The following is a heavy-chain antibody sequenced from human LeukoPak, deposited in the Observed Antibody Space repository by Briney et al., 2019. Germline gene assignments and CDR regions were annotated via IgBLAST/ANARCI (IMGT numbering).Heavy chain of an antibody. CDR1: DGSFSGYY. Sequence: PSETLSLTCAVYDGSFSGYYWSWIRQPPGKGLEWIGEMNHSGSTNYNPSLKSRVTISVDTSKNQFSLKLSSVTAADTAVYYCARRGSGNYGYYYYYMDVWGKGTTVTVSS. CDR3: ARRGSGNYGYYYYYMDV. CDR2: MNHSGST. J-gene: IGHJ6*03. V-gene: IGHV4-34*01. D-gene: IGHD1-26*01.